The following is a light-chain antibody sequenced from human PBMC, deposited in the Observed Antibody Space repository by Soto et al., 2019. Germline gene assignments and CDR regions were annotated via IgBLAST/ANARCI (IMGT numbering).Light chain of an antibody. V-gene: IGKV1-6*01. CDR3: LQNHNYPRT. CDR2: GAS. CDR1: QNINAW. J-gene: IGKJ1*01. Sequence: IQMTQSPSSLSASVGDRVTITCRASQNINAWLAWYQHKPGQAPKLLIHGASSLQSGVPSRFSGSGSGTDFTLTIISLQPEDSATYYCLQNHNYPRTFGQGTKVDIK.